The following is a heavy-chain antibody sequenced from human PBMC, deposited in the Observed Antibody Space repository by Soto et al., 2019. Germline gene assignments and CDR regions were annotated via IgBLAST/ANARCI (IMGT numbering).Heavy chain of an antibody. CDR3: AKSLVGATLSFDY. Sequence: GGSLRLSCAASGFTFSSYAMHWVRQAPGKGLEWVAVISYDGSNKYYADSVKGRFTISRDNSKNTLYLQMNSLRAEDTAVYYCAKSLVGATLSFDYWGQGTLVTVSS. J-gene: IGHJ4*02. D-gene: IGHD1-26*01. CDR1: GFTFSSYA. V-gene: IGHV3-30*04. CDR2: ISYDGSNK.